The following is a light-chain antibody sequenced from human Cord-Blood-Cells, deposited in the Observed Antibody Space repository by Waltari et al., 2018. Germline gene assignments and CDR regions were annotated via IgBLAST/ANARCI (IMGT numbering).Light chain of an antibody. J-gene: IGLJ3*02. CDR3: CSYAGSSTWV. CDR1: SSDVGSYNL. Sequence: QSALTQPASVSGSPGQSITISCTGTSSDVGSYNLVSWYQQHPGKAPKLMIYEGSKRPSGVSNRFSGSKSGNMDSLTISGLQAEDEADYYCCSYAGSSTWVFGGGTKLTVL. CDR2: EGS. V-gene: IGLV2-23*01.